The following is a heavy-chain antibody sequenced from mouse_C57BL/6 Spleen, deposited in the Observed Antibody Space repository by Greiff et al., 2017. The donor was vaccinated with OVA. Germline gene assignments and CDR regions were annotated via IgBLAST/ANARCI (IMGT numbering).Heavy chain of an antibody. CDR2: INYDGSST. CDR1: GFTFSDYY. V-gene: IGHV5-16*01. J-gene: IGHJ2*01. CDR3: ARDRGGGYYFDY. Sequence: EVKLVESEGGLVQPGSSMKLSCTASGFTFSDYYMAWVRQVPEKGLEWVANINYDGSSTYYLDSLKSRFIISRDNAKNILYLQMSSLKSEDTATYYCARDRGGGYYFDYWGQGTTLTVSS.